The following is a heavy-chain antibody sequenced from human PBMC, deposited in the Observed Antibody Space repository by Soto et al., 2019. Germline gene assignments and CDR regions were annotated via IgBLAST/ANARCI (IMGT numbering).Heavy chain of an antibody. D-gene: IGHD3-22*01. CDR1: GYTFTSSG. CDR3: ARAFFYQGSDSRGYSFAAFDF. Sequence: QVQLVQSGAEVKKPGASVKVSCKASGYTFTSSGMSWVRQAPGQGLEWMGWISAPTGSSEYAQRFPGRVTMTTDRSTSTASMELRSLRSDATAVYYCARAFFYQGSDSRGYSFAAFDFWGPGTLVTVSS. V-gene: IGHV1-18*01. J-gene: IGHJ3*01. CDR2: ISAPTGSS.